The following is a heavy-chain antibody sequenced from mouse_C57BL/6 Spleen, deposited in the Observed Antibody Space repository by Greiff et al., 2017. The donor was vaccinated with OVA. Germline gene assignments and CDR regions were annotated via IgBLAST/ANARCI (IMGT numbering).Heavy chain of an antibody. D-gene: IGHD1-1*01. V-gene: IGHV1-80*01. CDR2: IYSGDGDT. CDR3: ARGGGSSYGYFDV. J-gene: IGHJ1*03. CDR1: GYAFRSYW. Sequence: VQPQQSGAELVKPGASVKISCKASGYAFRSYWMNWVKQRPGKGPAWIGQIYSGDGDTNYHGKFKGKATLTADKSSSTAYMQLSSLTSEDSAVYFCARGGGSSYGYFDVWGTGTTVTVSS.